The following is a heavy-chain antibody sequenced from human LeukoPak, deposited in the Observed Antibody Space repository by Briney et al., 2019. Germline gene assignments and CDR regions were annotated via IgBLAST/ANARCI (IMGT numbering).Heavy chain of an antibody. Sequence: QPGGSLRLSCAASGFTFSSYWMSWVRQAPGKGLEWVANIKQDGSEKYYVDSVKGRFTISRDNAKNSLYLQVNSLRAEDTAVYYCASSSSWARFDPWGQGTLVTVSS. CDR2: IKQDGSEK. CDR3: ASSSSWARFDP. D-gene: IGHD6-13*01. CDR1: GFTFSSYW. J-gene: IGHJ5*02. V-gene: IGHV3-7*03.